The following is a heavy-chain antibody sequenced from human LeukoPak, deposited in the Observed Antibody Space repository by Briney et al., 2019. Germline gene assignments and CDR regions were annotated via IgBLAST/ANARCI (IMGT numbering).Heavy chain of an antibody. D-gene: IGHD3-9*01. J-gene: IGHJ4*02. CDR1: GYXFTSYW. CDR2: IYPGDSDI. CDR3: ARHDGILTGSYYDY. Sequence: GESLKISCNGSGYXFTSYWICWVRQMPGKGLEWMGIIYPGDSDIRYSPSFQGQVTISADKSISTAYLQWSSLKASDTAMYYCARHDGILTGSYYDYWGQGTLVTVSS. V-gene: IGHV5-51*01.